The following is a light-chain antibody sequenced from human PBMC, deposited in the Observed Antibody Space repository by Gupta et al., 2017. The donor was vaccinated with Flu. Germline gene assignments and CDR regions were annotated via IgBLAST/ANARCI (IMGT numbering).Light chain of an antibody. Sequence: VTLGQPASISCRSSQGLVYSDGNTYLHWFQQRPGQSPRRLIYQVSYRDSGVPDRFSGSGSGTDFTLKISRVEAEDVGIYFCMQGAPSPWAFGQGTTVEIK. CDR3: MQGAPSPWA. CDR2: QVS. V-gene: IGKV2-30*01. CDR1: QGLVYSDGNTY. J-gene: IGKJ1*01.